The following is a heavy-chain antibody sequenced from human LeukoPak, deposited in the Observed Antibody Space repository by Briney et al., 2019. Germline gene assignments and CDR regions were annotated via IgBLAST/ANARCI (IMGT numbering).Heavy chain of an antibody. CDR2: ISAYNGNT. Sequence: ASVKVSCKASGYTFTNYAMNWVRQAPGQGLEWMGWISAYNGNTNYAQKLQGRVTMTTDTSTSTAYMELRSLRSDDTAVYYCARDLVATFDYWGQGTLVTVSS. CDR1: GYTFTNYA. CDR3: ARDLVATFDY. J-gene: IGHJ4*02. D-gene: IGHD5-12*01. V-gene: IGHV1-18*01.